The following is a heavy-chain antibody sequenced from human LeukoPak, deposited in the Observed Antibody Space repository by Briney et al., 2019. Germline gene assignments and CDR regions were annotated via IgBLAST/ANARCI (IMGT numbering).Heavy chain of an antibody. D-gene: IGHD2-21*02. CDR2: ISSSSSTI. J-gene: IGHJ1*01. CDR3: ARVLAYCGGDCQGYFQH. CDR1: GFTFSSYA. Sequence: GGSLRLSCAASGFTFSSYAMSWVRQAPGKGLEWVSYISSSSSTIYYADSVKGRFTISRDNAKNSLYLQMNSLRAEDTAVYYCARVLAYCGGDCQGYFQHWGQGTLVTVSS. V-gene: IGHV3-48*04.